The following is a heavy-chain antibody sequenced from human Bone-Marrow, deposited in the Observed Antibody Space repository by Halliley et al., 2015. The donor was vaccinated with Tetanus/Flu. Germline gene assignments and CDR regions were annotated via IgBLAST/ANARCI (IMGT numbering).Heavy chain of an antibody. CDR2: IYHSGNT. Sequence: TLRLSCSVYGTSFGDHFWSWIRQTTGKGLEWIGEIYHSGNTNYKASLKSRLKISIKATKNLFSLKLNSLTAADTGTYFCARGRSRSVARPFDSWGQGFLLIVSS. CDR1: GTSFGDHF. D-gene: IGHD6-6*01. CDR3: ARGRSRSVARPFDS. V-gene: IGHV4-34*01. J-gene: IGHJ4*02.